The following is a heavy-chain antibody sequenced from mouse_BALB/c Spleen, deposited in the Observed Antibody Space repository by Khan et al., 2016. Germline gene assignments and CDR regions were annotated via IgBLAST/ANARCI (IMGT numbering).Heavy chain of an antibody. V-gene: IGHV1-7*01. CDR2: INPNTGYT. CDR1: GYTFTDYW. Sequence: QVRLQQSGAELAKPGASVKMSCKASGYTFTDYWMHWVKQRPGQGLEWIGYINPNTGYTEYNQKFKDKATLTADKSSSTAYMQLSSLTSEDSAVYYWARWSYYYGSSYGWFAYWGQGTLVTVSA. J-gene: IGHJ3*01. D-gene: IGHD1-1*01. CDR3: ARWSYYYGSSYGWFAY.